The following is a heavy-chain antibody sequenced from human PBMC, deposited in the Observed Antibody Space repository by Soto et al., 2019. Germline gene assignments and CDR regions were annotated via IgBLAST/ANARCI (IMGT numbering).Heavy chain of an antibody. CDR1: GGTFSSYT. V-gene: IGHV1-69*04. CDR2: IIPILGIA. CDR3: ARDAGSYYVSQWVDY. J-gene: IGHJ4*02. D-gene: IGHD1-26*01. Sequence: SVKVSCKASGGTFSSYTISWVRQAPGQGLEWMGRIIPILGIANYAQKFQGRVTITADKSTSTAYMELSSLRSEDTAVYYCARDAGSYYVSQWVDYWGQGTLVTVS.